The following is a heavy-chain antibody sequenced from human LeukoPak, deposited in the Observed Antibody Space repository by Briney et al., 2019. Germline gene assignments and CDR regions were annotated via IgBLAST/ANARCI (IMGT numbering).Heavy chain of an antibody. CDR2: ISTGGAST. V-gene: IGHV3-23*01. J-gene: IGHJ4*02. CDR1: GFTFSNYA. CDR3: AKDRLGYSGARGFDW. Sequence: GGSLRLSCAASGFTFSNYAMSWVRQAPGKGLEWVSGISTGGASTYYADSVKGRFTISRDNSKNTLYLQMSSLGAADTAVYYCAKDRLGYSGARGFDWGGQGTLFTVPS. D-gene: IGHD5-12*01.